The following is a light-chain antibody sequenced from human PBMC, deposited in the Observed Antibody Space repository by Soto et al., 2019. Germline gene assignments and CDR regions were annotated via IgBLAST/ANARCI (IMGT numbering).Light chain of an antibody. CDR1: QSVSSR. V-gene: IGKV3-20*01. CDR2: GAS. CDR3: QHYAGGSRIT. Sequence: IVMTQSPGTLSLSPWERATLSCRASQSVSSRLAWYQQKPGQAPRLLISGASSRATGIPDRFSGSGFGTDFTLTISRLEPEDFALYYCQHYAGGSRITFGQGTRLEIK. J-gene: IGKJ5*01.